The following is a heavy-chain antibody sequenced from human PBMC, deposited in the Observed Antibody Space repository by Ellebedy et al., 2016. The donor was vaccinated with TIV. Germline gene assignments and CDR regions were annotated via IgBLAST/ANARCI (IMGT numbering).Heavy chain of an antibody. CDR3: ARLPGEDSRGYYFDH. CDR1: GTVISRFY. V-gene: IGHV4-4*08. Sequence: GSLRLSCSVSGTVISRFYWSWIRQPPGKGLEWIGDIYSSQSTNYNPSLKSRVTISVDTSKNQFSLRLSSVTAADTAVYYCARLPGEDSRGYYFDHWGQGTLVTVSS. CDR2: IYSSQST. D-gene: IGHD3-22*01. J-gene: IGHJ4*02.